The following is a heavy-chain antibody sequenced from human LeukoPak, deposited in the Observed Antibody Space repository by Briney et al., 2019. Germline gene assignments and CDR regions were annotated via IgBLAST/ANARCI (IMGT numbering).Heavy chain of an antibody. Sequence: GGSVRLSCGASGFTFSSSAMSWVRQAPGKGLEWVSAISNNGGYTYYADSVQGRFTISRDNSKSTLCLQMNSLRAEDTAVYYCAKQLGYCSDGSCYFPYWGQGTLVTVSS. CDR2: ISNNGGYT. D-gene: IGHD2-15*01. V-gene: IGHV3-23*01. CDR3: AKQLGYCSDGSCYFPY. J-gene: IGHJ4*02. CDR1: GFTFSSSA.